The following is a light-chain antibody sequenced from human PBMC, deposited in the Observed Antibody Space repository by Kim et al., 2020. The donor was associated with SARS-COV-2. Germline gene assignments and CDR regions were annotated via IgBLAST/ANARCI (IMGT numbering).Light chain of an antibody. Sequence: LSPGERATLSCRASQSVSSYLAWYQQKPGQAPRLLIYDASNRATGIPARFSGSGSGTDFTLTISSLEPEDFAVYYCQQRSNWPTFGQGTRLEIK. CDR2: DAS. CDR3: QQRSNWPT. CDR1: QSVSSY. J-gene: IGKJ5*01. V-gene: IGKV3-11*01.